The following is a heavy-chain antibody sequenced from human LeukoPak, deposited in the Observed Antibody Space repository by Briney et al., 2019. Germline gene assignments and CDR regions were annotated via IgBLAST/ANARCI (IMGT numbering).Heavy chain of an antibody. CDR2: IYYSGST. V-gene: IGHV4-59*12. CDR3: ARSIVVVPAAIYL. Sequence: RPSETLSLTCTVSGGSISSYYWSWIRQPPGKGLEWIGYIYYSGSTNYNPSLKSRVTISVDTSKNQFSLKLSSVTAADTAVYYCARSIVVVPAAIYLWGQGTLVTVSS. D-gene: IGHD2-2*02. CDR1: GGSISSYY. J-gene: IGHJ4*02.